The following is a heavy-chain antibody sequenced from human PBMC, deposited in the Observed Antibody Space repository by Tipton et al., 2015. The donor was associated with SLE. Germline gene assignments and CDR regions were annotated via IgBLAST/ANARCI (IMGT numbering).Heavy chain of an antibody. Sequence: LRLSCAVSGGSITMSSYYWGWIRQPPGKGLEWIGTIYYSGGTDYSPSLKSRVTISADTSKNQFSLKLSSVTAADTAVYYCARGGVGGYDYFDYWGQGTLVTVSS. CDR3: ARGGVGGYDYFDY. V-gene: IGHV4-39*07. CDR1: GGSITMSSYY. CDR2: IYYSGGT. J-gene: IGHJ4*02. D-gene: IGHD5-12*01.